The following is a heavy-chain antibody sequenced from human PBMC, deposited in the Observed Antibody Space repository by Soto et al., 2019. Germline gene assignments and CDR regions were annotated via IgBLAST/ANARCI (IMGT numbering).Heavy chain of an antibody. V-gene: IGHV1-8*01. CDR3: AGCYYGDYYYYYMDV. CDR2: MNPNSGNT. D-gene: IGHD3-22*01. CDR1: GYTFTSYD. Sequence: ASVKVSCKASGYTFTSYDINWVLQATGQGLEWMGWMNPNSGNTGYAQKFQGRVTMTRNTSISTAYMELSSLRSEDTAVYYCAGCYYGDYYYYYMDVWGKGTTVTVSS. J-gene: IGHJ6*03.